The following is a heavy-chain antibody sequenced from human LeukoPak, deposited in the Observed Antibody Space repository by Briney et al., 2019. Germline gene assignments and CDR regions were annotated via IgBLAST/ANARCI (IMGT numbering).Heavy chain of an antibody. Sequence: SGTLSLTCAVYGGSFSGYYWSWIRQPPGKGLEWIGEINHSGSTNYNPSLKSRVTISVDTSKNQFSLKLSSVTAADTAVYYCARWQWLVRAFDPWGQGTLVTVSS. J-gene: IGHJ5*02. CDR2: INHSGST. V-gene: IGHV4-34*01. CDR3: ARWQWLVRAFDP. CDR1: GGSFSGYY. D-gene: IGHD6-19*01.